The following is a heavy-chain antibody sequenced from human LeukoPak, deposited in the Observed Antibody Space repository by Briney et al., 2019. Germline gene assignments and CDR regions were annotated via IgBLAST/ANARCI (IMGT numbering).Heavy chain of an antibody. D-gene: IGHD2/OR15-2a*01. J-gene: IGHJ4*02. V-gene: IGHV4-59*06. Sequence: SETLSLTCTVVAGSISRDHWSWIRQPPGKGLEWIGHIHYSGSTYYNASLKSRVTISVDTSKNQFSLKLSSVTAADTAVYSCARFEDSTNSCYFDYWAQGTLVTVSS. CDR1: AGSISRDH. CDR2: IHYSGST. CDR3: ARFEDSTNSCYFDY.